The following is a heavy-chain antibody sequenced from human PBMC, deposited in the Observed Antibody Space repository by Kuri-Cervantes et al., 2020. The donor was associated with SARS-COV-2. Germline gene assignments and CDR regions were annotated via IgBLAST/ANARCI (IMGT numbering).Heavy chain of an antibody. CDR1: GYTFTNYG. CDR3: AREVYGDYAYDY. J-gene: IGHJ4*02. Sequence: ASVKVSCKTSGYTFTNYGITWVRQAPGQGLEWMGWSSAYNGNTNYAQKLQGRVTMTTDTSTSTAYMELRSLRSDDTAVYYCAREVYGDYAYDYWGQGTLVTVSS. D-gene: IGHD4-17*01. CDR2: SSAYNGNT. V-gene: IGHV1-18*01.